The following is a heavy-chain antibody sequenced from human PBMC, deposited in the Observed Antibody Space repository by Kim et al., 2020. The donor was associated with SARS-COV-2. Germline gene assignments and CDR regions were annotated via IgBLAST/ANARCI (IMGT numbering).Heavy chain of an antibody. D-gene: IGHD6-6*01. V-gene: IGHV1-69*01. Sequence: KVQGRVTITADESTSTAYMELSSLRSEDTAVYYCARGGGDYSSSTSLGDYWGQGTLVTVSS. CDR3: ARGGGDYSSSTSLGDY. J-gene: IGHJ4*02.